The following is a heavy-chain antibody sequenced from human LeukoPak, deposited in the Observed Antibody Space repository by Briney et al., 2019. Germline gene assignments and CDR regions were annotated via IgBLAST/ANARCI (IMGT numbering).Heavy chain of an antibody. CDR3: ARDFGSGGYYTRGGSGSYYYYGMDV. V-gene: IGHV1-8*01. CDR2: MNPNSGNT. D-gene: IGHD3-10*01. Sequence: ASVKVSCKASGYTFTSYDINWVRQATGQGLEWMGWMNPNSGNTGYAQKFQGRVTMTRNTSISTAYMELSSLRSEDTAVYYCARDFGSGGYYTRGGSGSYYYYGMDVWGQGTTVTVSS. CDR1: GYTFTSYD. J-gene: IGHJ6*02.